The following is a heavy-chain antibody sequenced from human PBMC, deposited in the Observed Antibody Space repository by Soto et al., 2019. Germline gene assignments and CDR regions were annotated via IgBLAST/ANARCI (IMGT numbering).Heavy chain of an antibody. CDR2: LYYSGIT. Sequence: QLQLQESGPGLVKPSETLSLTCTVSGDSISSGHYFWGWIRQPPGKGLEWIGCLYYSGITYYNPSLKSRVTISVDTSKTQFSLKMTSVTAADTAVYYCTRRAMVYYFDFWGQGSLVTVSS. CDR1: GDSISSGHYF. J-gene: IGHJ4*02. V-gene: IGHV4-39*01. D-gene: IGHD5-18*01. CDR3: TRRAMVYYFDF.